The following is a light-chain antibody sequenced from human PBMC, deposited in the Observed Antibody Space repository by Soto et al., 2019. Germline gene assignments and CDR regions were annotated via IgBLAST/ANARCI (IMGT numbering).Light chain of an antibody. CDR1: SSDVGGYNY. CDR2: EVS. J-gene: IGLJ1*01. Sequence: QYALTQPPSASGSPGQSVTISCTGTSSDVGGYNYVSWYQQHPGKAPKLMIYEVSKRPSGVPDRFSGSKSGNTASLTVSGLLAEDEADYYCSSYAGSNNYVFGTGTKVTV. CDR3: SSYAGSNNYV. V-gene: IGLV2-8*01.